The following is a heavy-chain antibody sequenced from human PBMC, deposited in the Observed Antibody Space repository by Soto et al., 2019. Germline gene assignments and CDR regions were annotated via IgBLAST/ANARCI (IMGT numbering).Heavy chain of an antibody. D-gene: IGHD4-17*01. CDR3: AGYGDYGVEFYYYYGMDV. CDR2: IWYDGSNK. J-gene: IGHJ6*02. Sequence: QVQLVESGGGVVQPGRSLRLSCAASGFTFSSYGMHWVRQAPGKGLEWVAVIWYDGSNKYYADSVKGRFTISRDNSKNTLYLQMNSLRAEDTAVYYCAGYGDYGVEFYYYYGMDVWGQGTTVTVSS. CDR1: GFTFSSYG. V-gene: IGHV3-33*01.